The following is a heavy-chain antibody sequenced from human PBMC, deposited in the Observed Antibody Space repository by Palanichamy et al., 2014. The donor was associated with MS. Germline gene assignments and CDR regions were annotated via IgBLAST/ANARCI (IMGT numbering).Heavy chain of an antibody. CDR2: ISNTYRYI. J-gene: IGHJ3*02. V-gene: IGHV3-21*01. D-gene: IGHD2-15*01. Sequence: EVQLVESGGGLVKPGGSLRLSCAASGFTFSSYSMNWVRQAPGKGLEWVSSISNTYRYIYYADSVKGRFTISRDNAKNSLFLQMNSLRAEDTAVYYCTREGVVTPTDDAFDIWGQGTMVTVSS. CDR3: TREGVVTPTDDAFDI. CDR1: GFTFSSYS.